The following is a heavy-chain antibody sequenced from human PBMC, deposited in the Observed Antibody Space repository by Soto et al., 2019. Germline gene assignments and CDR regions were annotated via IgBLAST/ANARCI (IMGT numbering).Heavy chain of an antibody. CDR3: VGYCISLRCRSDPLYGMDV. Sequence: GGSLRLSCAASGFTFSTYDMHWVRQATGEGLEWVSVIGTAGDTDYSDSVRGRFTISRENDKNSLYLQMNSLRAGDTAVYYCVGYCISLRCRSDPLYGMDVWGQGTTVTVSS. D-gene: IGHD2-2*03. CDR1: GFTFSTYD. V-gene: IGHV3-13*01. J-gene: IGHJ6*02. CDR2: IGTAGDT.